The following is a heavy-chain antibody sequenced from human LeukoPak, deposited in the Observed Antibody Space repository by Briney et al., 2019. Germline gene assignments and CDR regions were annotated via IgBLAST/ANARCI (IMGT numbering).Heavy chain of an antibody. V-gene: IGHV4-38-2*02. J-gene: IGHJ4*02. CDR2: ISHSGST. D-gene: IGHD3-22*01. CDR3: ARDPGGHSYDSSGYGFDY. Sequence: SETLSLTCTVSGYSISSGYYWGWIRQPPGKGLEWIGSISHSGSTYYNPSLKSRVTISVDTSKNQFSLKLSSVTAADTAVYYCARDPGGHSYDSSGYGFDYWGQGTLVTVSS. CDR1: GYSISSGYY.